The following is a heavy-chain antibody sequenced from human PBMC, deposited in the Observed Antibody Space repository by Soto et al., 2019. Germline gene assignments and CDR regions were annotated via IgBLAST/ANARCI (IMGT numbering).Heavy chain of an antibody. CDR2: IIPIFGTA. D-gene: IGHD3-3*01. CDR3: ARDYDFWSGYGPNGMDV. CDR1: GGTFSSYA. V-gene: IGHV1-69*12. J-gene: IGHJ6*02. Sequence: QVQLVQSGAEVKKPGSSVKVSCKASGGTFSSYAISWVRQAPGQGLEWMGGIIPIFGTANYAQKFQGRVTITADDSTSTAYMELSSLRSEDTAVYYCARDYDFWSGYGPNGMDVWGQGTTVTVSS.